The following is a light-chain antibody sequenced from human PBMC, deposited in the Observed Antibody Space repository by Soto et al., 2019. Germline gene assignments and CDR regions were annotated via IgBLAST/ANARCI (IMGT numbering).Light chain of an antibody. Sequence: EIVLTQSPGTLSLSPGERATLSCRASQSVSSSYLAWYQQKPGQAPRLLIYGASSRATGIPDRFSGSGSGTDFTLIISRLEPEDFAVYYCQQYGSSPRVTFCQGTRLEIK. CDR2: GAS. J-gene: IGKJ5*01. CDR1: QSVSSSY. CDR3: QQYGSSPRVT. V-gene: IGKV3-20*01.